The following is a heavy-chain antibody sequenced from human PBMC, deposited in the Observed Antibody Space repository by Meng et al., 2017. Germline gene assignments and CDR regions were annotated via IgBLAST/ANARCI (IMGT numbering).Heavy chain of an antibody. V-gene: IGHV4-34*01. CDR3: ARGVRLPDY. J-gene: IGHJ4*02. CDR1: GGSFSGYY. CDR2: INHSGST. D-gene: IGHD2-15*01. Sequence: QGHLQQWGEGLLKPSETLSLTCAVYGGSFSGYYWSWIRQPPGKGLEWIGEINHSGSTNYNPSLKSRVTISVDTSKNQFSLKLSSVTAADTAVYYCARGVRLPDYWGQGTLVTVFS.